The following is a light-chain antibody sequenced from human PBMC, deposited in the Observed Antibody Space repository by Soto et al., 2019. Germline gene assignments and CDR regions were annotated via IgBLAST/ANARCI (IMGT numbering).Light chain of an antibody. CDR2: GAS. V-gene: IGKV3-20*01. CDR3: QQYGSSPSIT. CDR1: QSVSTNY. J-gene: IGKJ5*01. Sequence: EIRFPEAPATLSLSPGEKPTLSCRASQSVSTNYLAWYQQKPRRAPRLLVYGASSRVTGIPGRFSGSGSGTDLTLTISRLEPEDFAVYYCQQYGSSPSITFGQGTRLESK.